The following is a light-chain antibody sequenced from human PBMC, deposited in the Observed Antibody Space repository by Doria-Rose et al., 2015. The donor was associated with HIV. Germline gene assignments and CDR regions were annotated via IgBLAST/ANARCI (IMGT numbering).Light chain of an antibody. CDR3: QQTYSSPPWT. V-gene: IGKV1-39*01. J-gene: IGKJ1*01. CDR1: QTVSTY. Sequence: DIQMTQIPSSLSASIGDRVTITCRASQTVSTYLNWFQQEPGKAPKLLIYAASRLQSGVPSRFSGSGSGTDFTLTISGLQPGDFATYYCQQTYSSPPWTFGQGTKVEMK. CDR2: AAS.